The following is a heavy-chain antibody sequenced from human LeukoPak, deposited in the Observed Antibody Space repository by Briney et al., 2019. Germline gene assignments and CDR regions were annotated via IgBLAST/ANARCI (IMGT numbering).Heavy chain of an antibody. J-gene: IGHJ6*03. CDR3: ARRGPGYCSSTSCYPYYYYYYMDV. V-gene: IGHV4-34*01. CDR1: GGSFSGYY. CDR2: INHRGYS. D-gene: IGHD2-2*01. Sequence: SETLSLTCAAYGGSFSGYYWSWIRQPLGKGLEWIGDINHRGYSNCNPSLKSRVTISVDTSKNQFSLKLSSVTAADTAVYYCARRGPGYCSSTSCYPYYYYYYMDVWGKGTTVTVSS.